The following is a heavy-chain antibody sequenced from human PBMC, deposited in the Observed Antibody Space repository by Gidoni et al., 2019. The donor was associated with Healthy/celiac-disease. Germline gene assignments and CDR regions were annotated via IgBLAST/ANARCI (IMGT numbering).Heavy chain of an antibody. V-gene: IGHV3-30*01. J-gene: IGHJ4*02. Sequence: VKGRFTISRDNSKNTLYLQMNSLRAEDTAVYYCARGSSDYWGQGTLVTVSS. CDR3: ARGSSDY. D-gene: IGHD6-6*01.